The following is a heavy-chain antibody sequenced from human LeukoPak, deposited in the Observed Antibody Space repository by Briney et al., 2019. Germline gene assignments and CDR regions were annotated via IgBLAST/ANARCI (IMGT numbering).Heavy chain of an antibody. Sequence: GGSLRLSCAASGFTFSSYSMNWVRQAPGKGLEWVSYISSSSSTIYYADSVKGRFTISRDNAKNSLYLQMNSLRAEDTAVYYCASRGSGWSYYFDYWGQGTLVTVSS. CDR3: ASRGSGWSYYFDY. CDR2: ISSSSSTI. D-gene: IGHD6-19*01. J-gene: IGHJ4*02. V-gene: IGHV3-48*04. CDR1: GFTFSSYS.